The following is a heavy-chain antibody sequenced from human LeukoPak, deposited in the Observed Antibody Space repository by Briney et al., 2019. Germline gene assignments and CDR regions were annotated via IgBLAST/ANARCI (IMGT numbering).Heavy chain of an antibody. Sequence: GGSLRLSCAASGFTFSSYAMSWVRQAPGKGLEWVSAISGSGGSTYYADSVKGRFTISRDNSKNTLYLQMNSLRAEDTAVYYCATNPEGEPAYYFDYWGQGTLVTVSS. V-gene: IGHV3-23*01. D-gene: IGHD1-14*01. CDR3: ATNPEGEPAYYFDY. J-gene: IGHJ4*02. CDR1: GFTFSSYA. CDR2: ISGSGGST.